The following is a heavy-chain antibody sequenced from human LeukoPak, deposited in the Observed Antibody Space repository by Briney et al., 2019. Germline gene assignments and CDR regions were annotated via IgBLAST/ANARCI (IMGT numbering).Heavy chain of an antibody. CDR2: ISSSGTRI. CDR3: ARGGSPPEALGDALNI. Sequence: PGGSLRLSCVGSGFIFSSNEMNWVRQAPGKGLEWVSYISSSGTRIFYADSVKGRFAISRDNAKNSLYLQMNSLRAEDTAVYYCARGGSPPEALGDALNIWGQGTMVTVSS. D-gene: IGHD1-26*01. J-gene: IGHJ3*02. V-gene: IGHV3-48*03. CDR1: GFIFSSNE.